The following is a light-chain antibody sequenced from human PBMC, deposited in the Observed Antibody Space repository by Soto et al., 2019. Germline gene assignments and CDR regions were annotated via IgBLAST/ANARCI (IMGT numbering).Light chain of an antibody. Sequence: QSVLTQPASVSGSPGQSITISCTGTSSDVGGYNYVSWYQQHPGKAPKLMIYDVSDRPSGVSNRFSGSKSDNTASLTISGLQADDEADYYCSSYTSSSTLYVFGTGTKLTVL. CDR3: SSYTSSSTLYV. J-gene: IGLJ1*01. CDR1: SSDVGGYNY. V-gene: IGLV2-14*01. CDR2: DVS.